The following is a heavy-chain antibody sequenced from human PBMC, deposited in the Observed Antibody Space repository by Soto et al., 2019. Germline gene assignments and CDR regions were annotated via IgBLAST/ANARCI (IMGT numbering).Heavy chain of an antibody. V-gene: IGHV4-61*08. CDR2: IYYSGST. D-gene: IGHD3-22*01. Sequence: NPSETLSLTCTVSGGSISSGDYYWSWIRRPPGKGLEWIGYIYYSGSTNYNPSLKSRVTISVDTSKNQFSLKLSSVTAADTAVYYCARVGSGERNDSSGYYSRRWYYGMDVWGQGTTVTVSS. CDR3: ARVGSGERNDSSGYYSRRWYYGMDV. CDR1: GGSISSGDYY. J-gene: IGHJ6*02.